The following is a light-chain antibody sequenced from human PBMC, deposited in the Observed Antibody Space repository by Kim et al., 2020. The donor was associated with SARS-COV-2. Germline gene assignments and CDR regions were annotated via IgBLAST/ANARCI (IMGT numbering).Light chain of an antibody. Sequence: PTSISCRSSQSLVYGDGNTYLNWFHQRPGQSPRRLIYKVSNRDSGVPDRLSGSGSGTDFTLQISRVEAEDVGVYYCMQGTHWPFNFGPGTKVDIK. CDR3: MQGTHWPFN. J-gene: IGKJ3*01. V-gene: IGKV2-30*01. CDR2: KVS. CDR1: QSLVYGDGNTY.